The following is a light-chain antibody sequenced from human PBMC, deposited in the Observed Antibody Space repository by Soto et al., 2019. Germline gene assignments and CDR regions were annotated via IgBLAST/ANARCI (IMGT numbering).Light chain of an antibody. J-gene: IGKJ2*01. V-gene: IGKV1-39*01. CDR2: ATS. CDR1: QDIRSY. CDR3: QQSYSSPRT. Sequence: IQMTQSPSSLSASVGDRVTITCRTSQDIRSYLNWYQQRPGKAPKLLIYATSSLQSGVPSRFSGSGSGTDFALTISSLQPEDFATYYCQQSYSSPRTFGQGTKVDI.